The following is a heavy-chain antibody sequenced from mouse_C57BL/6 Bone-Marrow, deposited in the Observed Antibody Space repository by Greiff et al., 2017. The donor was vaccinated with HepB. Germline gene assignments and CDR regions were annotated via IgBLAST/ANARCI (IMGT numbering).Heavy chain of an antibody. CDR1: GYTFTSYW. D-gene: IGHD3-1*01. Sequence: QVQLQQPGAELVKPGASVKLSCKASGYTFTSYWMHWVKQRPGQGLEWIGMIHPNSGSTNYNEKFKSKATLSVDKSSSTAYMQLSSLTSEDSAVYYCARGPTANFGPWFAYWGQGTLVTVSA. V-gene: IGHV1-64*01. J-gene: IGHJ3*01. CDR2: IHPNSGST. CDR3: ARGPTANFGPWFAY.